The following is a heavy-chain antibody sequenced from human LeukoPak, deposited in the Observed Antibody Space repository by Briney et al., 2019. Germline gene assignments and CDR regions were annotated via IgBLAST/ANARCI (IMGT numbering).Heavy chain of an antibody. CDR1: GFTFSSYW. CDR2: INSDGSGT. D-gene: IGHD6-6*01. CDR3: ARDRSSSGYWYFDL. Sequence: GGSLRLSCTASGFTFSSYWMLWVRQAPGKGLAWVSRINSDGSGTSYADSVKGRFTISRDNAKNTLYLQMNSLRAEDTAVYYCARDRSSSGYWYFDLWGRGTLVTVSS. V-gene: IGHV3-74*01. J-gene: IGHJ2*01.